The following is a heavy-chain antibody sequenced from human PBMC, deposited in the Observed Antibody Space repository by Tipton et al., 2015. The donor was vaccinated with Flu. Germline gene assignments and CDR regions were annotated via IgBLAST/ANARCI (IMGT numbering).Heavy chain of an antibody. Sequence: QLVQSGAEVQKPGSSVKVSCKASGDTFSNYAFSWVRQAPGQGLEWMGIIIPIFGPANYAQKFQDRVTITADIFTSTVYMEVRSLTSDDTAVYFCARRRSDWASYGYWGQGTLVTVSS. CDR3: ARRRSDWASYGY. D-gene: IGHD3-9*01. CDR2: IIPIFGPA. CDR1: GDTFSNYA. J-gene: IGHJ4*02. V-gene: IGHV1-69*06.